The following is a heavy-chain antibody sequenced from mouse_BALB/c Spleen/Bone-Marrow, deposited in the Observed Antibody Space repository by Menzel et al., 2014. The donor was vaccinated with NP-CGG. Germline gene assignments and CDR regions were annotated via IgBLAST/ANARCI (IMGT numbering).Heavy chain of an antibody. CDR2: INPNNGGT. CDR3: AIYYYGSSYAMDY. D-gene: IGHD1-1*01. Sequence: VQLQQSGPELVKPGASVKIPCKASGYTFTDYNMDWVKQSHGKSLEWIGDINPNNGGTIYNQKFEGKATLTVDKSSSTAYMELRSLTSEDTAVYYCAIYYYGSSYAMDYGGQGTSVTVSS. CDR1: GYTFTDYN. V-gene: IGHV1-18*01. J-gene: IGHJ4*01.